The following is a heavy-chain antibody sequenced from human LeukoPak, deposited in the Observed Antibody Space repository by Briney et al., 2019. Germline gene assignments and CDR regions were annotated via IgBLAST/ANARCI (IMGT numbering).Heavy chain of an antibody. CDR1: GGSISSYY. CDR3: ARDRAITVAGRGYWYFDL. V-gene: IGHV4-59*01. Sequence: SETLSLTCTVSGGSISSYYWSWIRQPPGKGLEWMGYISYSGSTNYNPSLKSRVTISLDTSKNQVSLKLSSVTAADTAVYYCARDRAITVAGRGYWYFDLWGRGTLVTVSS. CDR2: ISYSGST. D-gene: IGHD6-19*01. J-gene: IGHJ2*01.